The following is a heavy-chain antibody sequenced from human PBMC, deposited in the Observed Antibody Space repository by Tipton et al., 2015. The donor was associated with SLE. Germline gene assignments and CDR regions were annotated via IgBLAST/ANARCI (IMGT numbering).Heavy chain of an antibody. Sequence: TLSLTCTVSGGSISSYYWSWIRQPPGKGLEWIGYIYYSGSTNYNPSPKSRVTISVDTSKNQFSLKLSSVTAADTAVYYCARDGTVTGDGMDVWGQGTTVTVSS. CDR1: GGSISSYY. V-gene: IGHV4-59*01. D-gene: IGHD4-17*01. CDR2: IYYSGST. J-gene: IGHJ6*02. CDR3: ARDGTVTGDGMDV.